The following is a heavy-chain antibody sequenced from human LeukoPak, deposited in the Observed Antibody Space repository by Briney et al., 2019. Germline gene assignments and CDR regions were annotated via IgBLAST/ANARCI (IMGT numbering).Heavy chain of an antibody. J-gene: IGHJ4*02. CDR2: ISSSSSYI. CDR3: ARDLSPGITVAGIVGY. CDR1: GFTFSSYS. D-gene: IGHD6-19*01. V-gene: IGHV3-21*01. Sequence: GGSLRLSCAASGFTFSSYSMNWVRQAPGKGLEWVSSISSSSSYIYYADSVKGRFTISRDNAKNSLYLQMNSLRAEDTAVYYCARDLSPGITVAGIVGYWGQGTLVTVSS.